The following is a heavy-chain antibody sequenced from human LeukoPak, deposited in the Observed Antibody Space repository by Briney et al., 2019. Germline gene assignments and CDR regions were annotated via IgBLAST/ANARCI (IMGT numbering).Heavy chain of an antibody. D-gene: IGHD6-6*01. Sequence: PGESLRLSCAASGFTFSSYDMHWVRQATGKGLEWVSAIGTTGDTFYPGSVKGRFTISRENAKNSLYLQMNSLRAGDTAVYYCARAQIEYSRAGGMDVWGQGTTVTVSS. CDR1: GFTFSSYD. CDR2: IGTTGDT. CDR3: ARAQIEYSRAGGMDV. J-gene: IGHJ6*02. V-gene: IGHV3-13*01.